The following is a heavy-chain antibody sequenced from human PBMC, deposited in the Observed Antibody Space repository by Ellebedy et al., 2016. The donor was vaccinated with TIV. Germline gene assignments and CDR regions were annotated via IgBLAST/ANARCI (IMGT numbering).Heavy chain of an antibody. D-gene: IGHD2-2*01. CDR2: ISDSGDST. CDR1: GFTFSSYA. Sequence: GGSLRLSXAASGFTFSSYAMSWVRQAPGKGLEWVSTISDSGDSTYYADSVKGRFTISRDNSKNTLYLQMNSLRAEDTAIYYCAKAYQSGSSLRVYCAMDVWGQGTTVAVSS. CDR3: AKAYQSGSSLRVYCAMDV. J-gene: IGHJ6*02. V-gene: IGHV3-23*01.